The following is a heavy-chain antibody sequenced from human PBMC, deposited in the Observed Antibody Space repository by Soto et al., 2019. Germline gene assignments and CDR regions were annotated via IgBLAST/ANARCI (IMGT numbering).Heavy chain of an antibody. CDR2: IRWNSGSI. Sequence: EVQLVESGGGLVQPGRSLRLSCAASGFTFDDYAMHWVRQAPGKGLEWVSGIRWNSGSIGYADSVKGRFTISRDNAKNSLYLQMNSLRAEDTALYYCAKDTVEKYYDILTGYGGLGYWGQGTLVTVSS. CDR3: AKDTVEKYYDILTGYGGLGY. D-gene: IGHD3-9*01. J-gene: IGHJ4*02. V-gene: IGHV3-9*01. CDR1: GFTFDDYA.